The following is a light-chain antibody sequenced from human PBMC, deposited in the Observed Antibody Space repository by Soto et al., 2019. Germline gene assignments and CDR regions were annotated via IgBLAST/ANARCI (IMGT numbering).Light chain of an antibody. V-gene: IGKV3-11*01. CDR3: QHRSSWPYT. J-gene: IGKJ2*01. CDR1: QSVSIY. CDR2: DAS. Sequence: EVVLTQSPATLSLSPGERATLSCRASQSVSIYLAWYQQKPGQAPRLLIYDASNRATGIPARFSGSGSGTDLTLTISSLEPEDFAVYYCQHRSSWPYTFGQGTKLEIK.